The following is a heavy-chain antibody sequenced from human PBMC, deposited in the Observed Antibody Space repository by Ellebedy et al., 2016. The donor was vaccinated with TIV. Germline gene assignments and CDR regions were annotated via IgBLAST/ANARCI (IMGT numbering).Heavy chain of an antibody. CDR3: ASGRWLPLPGS. D-gene: IGHD5-24*01. J-gene: IGHJ5*02. CDR1: GSSISSGYY. CDR2: MYHSGST. V-gene: IGHV4-38-2*01. Sequence: MPSETLSLTCSVSGSSISSGYYWGWIRQPPGRGLEWIGSMYHSGSTYYSPSLKSRVTISVETSKNPLSLRLSSVTAATTAVYYCASGRWLPLPGSWGQGTLVTVSS.